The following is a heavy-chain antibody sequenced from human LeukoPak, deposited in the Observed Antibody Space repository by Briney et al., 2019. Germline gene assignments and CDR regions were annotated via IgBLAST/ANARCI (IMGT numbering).Heavy chain of an antibody. CDR3: ASQYCSGGSCPRQGYYYGMDV. CDR2: ISAYNGNT. CDR1: GHTFTSYG. D-gene: IGHD2-15*01. Sequence: ASVKVSCKASGHTFTSYGISWVRQAPGQGLEWMGWISAYNGNTNYAQKLQGRVTMTTDTSTSTAYMELRSLRSDDTAVYYCASQYCSGGSCPRQGYYYGMDVWGQGTTVTVSS. J-gene: IGHJ6*02. V-gene: IGHV1-18*01.